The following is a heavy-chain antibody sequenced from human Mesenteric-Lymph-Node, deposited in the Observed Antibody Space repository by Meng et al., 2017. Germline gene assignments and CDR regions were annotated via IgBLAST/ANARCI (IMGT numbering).Heavy chain of an antibody. V-gene: IGHV3-13*01. CDR3: ASSYYYDSSGPRGYFDY. J-gene: IGHJ4*02. CDR2: IGTAGDT. CDR1: GFTFSSYD. Sequence: GESLKISCAASGFTFSSYDMHWVRQATGKGLEWVSAIGTAGDTYYPGSVKGRFTISRENAKNSLYLQMNSLRAGDTAVYYCASSYYYDSSGPRGYFDYWGQGTLVTVSS. D-gene: IGHD3-22*01.